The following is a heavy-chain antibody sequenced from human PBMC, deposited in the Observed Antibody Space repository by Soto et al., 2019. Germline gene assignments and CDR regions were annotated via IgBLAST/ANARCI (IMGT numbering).Heavy chain of an antibody. CDR2: ISYDGSNK. J-gene: IGHJ6*02. CDR3: ARDFIMAYYYYYGMDV. D-gene: IGHD3-10*01. CDR1: GFTFSSYA. V-gene: IGHV3-30-3*01. Sequence: GGSLRLSCAASGFTFSSYAMHWVRQAPGKGLEWVAVISYDGSNKYYADSVKGRFTISRDNSKNTLYLQMNSLRAEDTAVYYCARDFIMAYYYYYGMDVWGQGTTVTVSS.